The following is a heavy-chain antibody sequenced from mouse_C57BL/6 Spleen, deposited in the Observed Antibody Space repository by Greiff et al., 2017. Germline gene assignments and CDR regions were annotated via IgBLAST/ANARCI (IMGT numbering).Heavy chain of an antibody. J-gene: IGHJ2*01. D-gene: IGHD2-4*01. V-gene: IGHV1-80*01. CDR3: AREEDDDGY. Sequence: VQLQQSGAELVKPWASVQISCKATGYAFSRYWMNWVKQRPGQGLEWIGQIYPGGGDTNYNGKFKGKATLTADKSSSTAYMQLSSLTSETAAVYFFAREEDDDGYWGQGTTLTVSS. CDR2: IYPGGGDT. CDR1: GYAFSRYW.